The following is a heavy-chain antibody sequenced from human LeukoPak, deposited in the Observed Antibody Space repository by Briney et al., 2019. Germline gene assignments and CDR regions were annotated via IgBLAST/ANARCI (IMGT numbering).Heavy chain of an antibody. V-gene: IGHV3-23*01. CDR2: ISGSGGST. Sequence: GGSLRLSCAASGFTFRSYAMSWVRQAPGKGLEWVSAISGSGGSTYYADSVKGRFTISRDNSKNTLYLQMNSLRAEDTAVYYCAKVAGIQLLKYYFDYWGQGTLVTVSS. J-gene: IGHJ4*02. CDR3: AKVAGIQLLKYYFDY. D-gene: IGHD5-18*01. CDR1: GFTFRSYA.